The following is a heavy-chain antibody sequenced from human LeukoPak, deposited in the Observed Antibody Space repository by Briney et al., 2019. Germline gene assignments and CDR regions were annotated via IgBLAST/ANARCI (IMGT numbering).Heavy chain of an antibody. CDR3: AKDGPNYDILTGYYRGWFDP. V-gene: IGHV3-23*01. Sequence: PGGSLRLSCAASGFTFSSYAMSWVRQAPGKGLEWVSAISGSGGSTYYADSVKGRFTISRDNSKNTLYLQMNSLRAEDTAVYYCAKDGPNYDILTGYYRGWFDPCGQGTLVTVSS. CDR1: GFTFSSYA. D-gene: IGHD3-9*01. J-gene: IGHJ5*02. CDR2: ISGSGGST.